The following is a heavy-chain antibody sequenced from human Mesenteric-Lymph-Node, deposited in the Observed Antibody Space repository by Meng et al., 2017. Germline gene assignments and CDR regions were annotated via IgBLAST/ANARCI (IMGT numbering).Heavy chain of an antibody. CDR3: ARVGNCSGGSCYPYYFDY. V-gene: IGHV1-3*01. CDR2: INAGNGNT. Sequence: ASVKVSCKASGYTFTSYAMHWVRQAPGQRLEWMGWINAGNGNTKYSQKFQGRVTITRDTSASTAYMELSSLRSEDTAVYYCARVGNCSGGSCYPYYFDYWGQGPLATFPS. J-gene: IGHJ4*02. CDR1: GYTFTSYA. D-gene: IGHD2-15*01.